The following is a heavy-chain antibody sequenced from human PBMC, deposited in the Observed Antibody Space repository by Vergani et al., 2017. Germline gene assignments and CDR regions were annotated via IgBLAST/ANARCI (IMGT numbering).Heavy chain of an antibody. CDR2: IRSKANSYAT. Sequence: EVQLVESGGGLVQPGGSLKLSCAASGFTFSGSAMHWVRQASGKGLEWVGRIRSKANSYATAYAASVTGRFTISRDDSKNTASLQMNSLKTEDTAVYYCTRLDGGNSPYDYWGQGTLVTVSS. V-gene: IGHV3-73*02. D-gene: IGHD4-23*01. CDR1: GFTFSGSA. J-gene: IGHJ4*02. CDR3: TRLDGGNSPYDY.